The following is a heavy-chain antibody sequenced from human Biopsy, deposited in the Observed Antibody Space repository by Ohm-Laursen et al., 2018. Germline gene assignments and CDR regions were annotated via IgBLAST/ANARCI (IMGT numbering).Heavy chain of an antibody. CDR1: GDSVSSGSFY. Sequence: TLSLTCTVSGDSVSSGSFYWTWIRQPPGQGLVYIGYIYDRGSTANYNPSLESRVTMSVDMPKNQFSLKLSSVTAADTAIYYCARGMRSSGWPYFDSWGQGTLVTVSS. CDR2: IYDRGSTA. D-gene: IGHD6-19*01. J-gene: IGHJ4*02. V-gene: IGHV4-61*01. CDR3: ARGMRSSGWPYFDS.